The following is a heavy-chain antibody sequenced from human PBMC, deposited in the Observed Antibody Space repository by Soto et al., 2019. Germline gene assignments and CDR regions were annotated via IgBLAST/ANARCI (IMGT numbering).Heavy chain of an antibody. J-gene: IGHJ6*02. CDR3: ARSLLDEYSSSWRSAYYGMDV. D-gene: IGHD2-2*01. Sequence: ASVKVSCKASGFTFSAYYIYWVRQAPGQGLEWIGWINPNSGGTNNAQKFQGRVTMTRDTSTSTVYMELSALISDDTAVYFCARSLLDEYSSSWRSAYYGMDVWGQETMFTVAS. V-gene: IGHV1-2*02. CDR1: GFTFSAYY. CDR2: INPNSGGT.